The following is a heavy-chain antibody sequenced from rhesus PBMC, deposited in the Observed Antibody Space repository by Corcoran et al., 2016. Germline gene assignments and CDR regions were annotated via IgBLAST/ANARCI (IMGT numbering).Heavy chain of an antibody. J-gene: IGHJ4*01. D-gene: IGHD6-31*01. CDR1: GFSLTTSGGG. Sequence: QVTLKESGPAPVKPTQTLTLTCTFSGFSLTTSGGGGGWIRQPPGKALEWLSLIYWDDGKRYSTSLKSRLTISKDTSKNQVVLTMTNMDPMDTATYYCARGSGSGWAGFDYWGQGVLVTVSS. CDR3: ARGSGSGWAGFDY. V-gene: IGHV2-152*01. CDR2: IYWDDGK.